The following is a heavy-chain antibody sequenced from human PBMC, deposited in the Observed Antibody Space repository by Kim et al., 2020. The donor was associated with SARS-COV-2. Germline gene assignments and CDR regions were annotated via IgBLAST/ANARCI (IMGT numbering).Heavy chain of an antibody. Sequence: GGSLRLSCAASGFTFSNYGMHWVRQAPGKGLEWVAVISYDGNNKNYADSVKGRFTISRDNSKNTLYLQMNSLRAEDTAVYYCATDDTSGKPGGYWGQGTPVTVSS. D-gene: IGHD3-22*01. V-gene: IGHV3-33*08. J-gene: IGHJ4*02. CDR3: ATDDTSGKPGGY. CDR2: ISYDGNNK. CDR1: GFTFSNYG.